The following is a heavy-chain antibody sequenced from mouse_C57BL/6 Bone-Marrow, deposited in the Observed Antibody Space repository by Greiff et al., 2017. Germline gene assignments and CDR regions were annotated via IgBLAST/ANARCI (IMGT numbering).Heavy chain of an antibody. CDR3: ARQGGWGDY. CDR2: ISSGGSYT. V-gene: IGHV5-6*01. Sequence: EVKVVESGGDLVKPGGSLKLSCAASGFTFSSYGMSWVRQTPDKRLEWVATISSGGSYTYYPDSVKGRFPISRDNAKNTLYLQMSSLKSEDTAMYYCARQGGWGDYWGQGTSVTVSS. J-gene: IGHJ4*01. D-gene: IGHD2-3*01. CDR1: GFTFSSYG.